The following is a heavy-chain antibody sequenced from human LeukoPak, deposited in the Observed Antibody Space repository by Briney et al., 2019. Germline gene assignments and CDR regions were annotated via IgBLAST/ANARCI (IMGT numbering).Heavy chain of an antibody. CDR3: ARDDMGIAAPFDY. D-gene: IGHD6-13*01. Sequence: ASVKVSCKASGYTFTGYYMHWVRQAPGQGLEWMGRINPNSGGTNYAQKFQGRVTMTRDTSISTAYMELSRLRSDDTAVYYCARDDMGIAAPFDYWGQGTLVTVSS. CDR2: INPNSGGT. CDR1: GYTFTGYY. V-gene: IGHV1-2*06. J-gene: IGHJ4*02.